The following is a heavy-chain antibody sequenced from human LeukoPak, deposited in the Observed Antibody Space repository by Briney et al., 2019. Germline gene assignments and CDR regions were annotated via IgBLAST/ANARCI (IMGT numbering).Heavy chain of an antibody. J-gene: IGHJ4*02. CDR2: IFYSGRT. V-gene: IGHV4-59*13. D-gene: IGHD5-18*01. CDR1: GGPISSYY. CDR3: ARGQKYIYGYTVTELGSRYFDY. Sequence: PSETLSLTCRVSGGPISSYYWSWIRQPPGKGREWIGYIFYSGRTSYNPSLKSRVTISVDTSRNHFSLTLSSVTAADTAVYYCARGQKYIYGYTVTELGSRYFDYWGQGTLVTVSS.